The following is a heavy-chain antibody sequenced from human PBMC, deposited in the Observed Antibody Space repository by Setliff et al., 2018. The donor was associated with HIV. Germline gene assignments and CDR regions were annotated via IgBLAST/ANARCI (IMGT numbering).Heavy chain of an antibody. CDR1: GLTLKNYW. Sequence: PGESLKISCAGSGLTLKNYWVHWVRQAPGKGLVWVSRITNDGSLASDGTKTGYADSVKGRFTISRDNGKNAVYLQMNSLTAEDTALYYCVRDLARVIAHWGQGTLVTVS. D-gene: IGHD2-21*01. V-gene: IGHV3-74*01. J-gene: IGHJ4*02. CDR2: ITNDGSLASDGTKT. CDR3: VRDLARVIAH.